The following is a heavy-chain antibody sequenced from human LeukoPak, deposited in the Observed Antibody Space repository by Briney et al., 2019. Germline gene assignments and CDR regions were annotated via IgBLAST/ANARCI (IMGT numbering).Heavy chain of an antibody. Sequence: GGSLRLSCAASGFTFSSYEVNWVRQAPGKWLEWVSYISSSGRTTYYADSVKGRFTISRDDAKNSLYLQMNSLRAEDTAVYYCARVPDATSYFDYWGQGTLVTVSS. V-gene: IGHV3-48*03. CDR1: GFTFSSYE. J-gene: IGHJ4*02. CDR2: ISSSGRTT. D-gene: IGHD2-15*01. CDR3: ARVPDATSYFDY.